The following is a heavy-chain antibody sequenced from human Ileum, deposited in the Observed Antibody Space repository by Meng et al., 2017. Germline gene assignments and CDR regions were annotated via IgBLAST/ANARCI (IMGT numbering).Heavy chain of an antibody. Sequence: GESLKISCAASGFTFSSHWMHWVRQVPGKGLVWVSRINSDGSSTSYADSVKGRFTISRDNAKNTLYLQMNSLRAEDTAVYYCARLRGYYDNTDYWGQGTLVTVSS. V-gene: IGHV3-74*01. CDR3: ARLRGYYDNTDY. CDR2: INSDGSST. J-gene: IGHJ4*02. D-gene: IGHD3-22*01. CDR1: GFTFSSHW.